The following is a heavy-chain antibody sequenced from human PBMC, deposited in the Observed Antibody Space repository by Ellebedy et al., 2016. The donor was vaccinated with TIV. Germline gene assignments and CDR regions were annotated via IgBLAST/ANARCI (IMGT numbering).Heavy chain of an antibody. V-gene: IGHV1-18*04. CDR1: GYTFSSYG. CDR2: ISAYNGDT. CDR3: ARGFYEKFDP. D-gene: IGHD2/OR15-2a*01. J-gene: IGHJ5*02. Sequence: ASVKVSCKASGYTFSSYGISWVRQAPGQGLEWMGWISAYNGDTNYAQKFQGRVTMTTDTFASTAYLELRSLRSDDTAVYYCARGFYEKFDPWGQGTLVTVSS.